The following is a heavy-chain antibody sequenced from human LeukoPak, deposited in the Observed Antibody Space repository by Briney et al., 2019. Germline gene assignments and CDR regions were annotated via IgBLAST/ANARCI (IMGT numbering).Heavy chain of an antibody. J-gene: IGHJ4*02. CDR2: ISGSGGST. CDR3: AKVGYYDSSGHYDY. Sequence: GGSLRLSCAASGFTFSGYAMSWVRQAPGKGLEWVSAISGSGGSTYYADSVKGRFTISRDNSKNTLYLQMNCLRAEDTAVYYCAKVGYYDSSGHYDYWGQGTLVTVSS. CDR1: GFTFSGYA. D-gene: IGHD3-22*01. V-gene: IGHV3-23*01.